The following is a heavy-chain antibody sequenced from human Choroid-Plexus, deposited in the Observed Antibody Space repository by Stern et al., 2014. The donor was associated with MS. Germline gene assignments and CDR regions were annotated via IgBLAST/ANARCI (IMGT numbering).Heavy chain of an antibody. D-gene: IGHD3-10*01. J-gene: IGHJ1*01. CDR3: ARDTXRGXXXXXGHKPPCRGA. CDR1: GFTFSDHY. Sequence: EVQLVQSGGGLVQPGGSLRLSCAASGFTFSDHYMDWVRQAPGKGLEWVGRTRNKANSYTTEYAASVKGRFTISRDDSKNSLYLQMNSLKTEDTAVYYCARDTXRGXXXXXGHKPPCRGAWG. CDR2: TRNKANSYTT. V-gene: IGHV3-72*01.